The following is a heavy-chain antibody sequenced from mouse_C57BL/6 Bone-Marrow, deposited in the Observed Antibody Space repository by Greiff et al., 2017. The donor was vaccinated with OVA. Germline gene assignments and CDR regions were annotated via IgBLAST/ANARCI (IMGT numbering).Heavy chain of an antibody. Sequence: QVQLKQPGAELVRPGTSVKLSCKASGYTFTSYWMHWVKQRPGQGLEWIGVIDPSDSYTNYNQKFKGKATLTVDTSSSTAYMQLSSLTSEDSAVYYCARPGRDYFDYWGQGTTLTVSS. D-gene: IGHD4-1*01. J-gene: IGHJ2*01. CDR3: ARPGRDYFDY. CDR1: GYTFTSYW. V-gene: IGHV1-59*01. CDR2: IDPSDSYT.